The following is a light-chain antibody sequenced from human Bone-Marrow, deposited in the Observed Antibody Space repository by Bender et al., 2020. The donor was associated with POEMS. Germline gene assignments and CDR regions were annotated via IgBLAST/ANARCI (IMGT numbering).Light chain of an antibody. CDR1: SSDVGGYKY. CDR2: EGS. CDR3: SSYTTTSTWL. Sequence: QSALTQPASVSGSPGQSITISCTGTSSDVGGYKYVSWYQQHPGKAPKLLIFEGSKRPSGVSNLFSGSKSGNTASLTISGLLPEDEADYYCSSYTTTSTWLFGGGTTLTVL. J-gene: IGLJ2*01. V-gene: IGLV2-14*01.